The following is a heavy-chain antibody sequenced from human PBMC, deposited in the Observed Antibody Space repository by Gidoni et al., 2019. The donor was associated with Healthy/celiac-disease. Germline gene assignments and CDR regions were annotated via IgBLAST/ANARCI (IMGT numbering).Heavy chain of an antibody. CDR3: ARDHDILTGTFDY. CDR2: ISSSSSYI. D-gene: IGHD3-9*01. CDR1: GFTFSSYS. V-gene: IGHV3-21*01. Sequence: GFTFSSYSMNWVRQAPGKGLEWVSSISSSSSYIYYADSVKGRFTISRDNAKNSLYLQMNSLRAEDTAVYYCARDHDILTGTFDYWGQGTLVTVSS. J-gene: IGHJ4*02.